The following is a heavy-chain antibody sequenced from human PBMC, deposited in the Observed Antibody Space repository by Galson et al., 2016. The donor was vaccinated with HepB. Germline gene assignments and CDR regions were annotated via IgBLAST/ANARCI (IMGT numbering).Heavy chain of an antibody. D-gene: IGHD1-26*01. CDR3: ARKVGPNIDY. J-gene: IGHJ4*02. CDR2: IYWDDDK. V-gene: IGHV2-5*02. CDR1: GFSLSTSGVH. Sequence: LVKPTQTLTLTCTFSGFSLSTSGVHVGWIRQPPGKSLEWLALIYWDDDKRYNASLKSRLTITTDTSKNQVVLTMTNMDPVDTATYFCARKVGPNIDYWGQGTLVTVSS.